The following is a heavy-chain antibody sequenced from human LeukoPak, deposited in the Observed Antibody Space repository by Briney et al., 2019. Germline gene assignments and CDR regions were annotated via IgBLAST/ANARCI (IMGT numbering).Heavy chain of an antibody. V-gene: IGHV1-18*01. D-gene: IGHD3-3*01. CDR1: GYTFTSYG. CDR3: ARAEAYYDSWSGYYTGGGLDY. Sequence: ASVKVSCKASGYTFTSYGISWVRQAPGQGLEWMGWISAYNGNTNYAQKLQGRVTMTTDTSTSTAYMGLRSLRSDDTAVYYCARAEAYYDSWSGYYTGGGLDYWGQGTLVTVSS. CDR2: ISAYNGNT. J-gene: IGHJ4*02.